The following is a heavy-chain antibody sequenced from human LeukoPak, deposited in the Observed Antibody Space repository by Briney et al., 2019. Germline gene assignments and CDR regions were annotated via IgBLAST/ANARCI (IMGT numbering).Heavy chain of an antibody. CDR1: GFTFSDYY. CDR3: ARDRIVVVPAAPVDY. V-gene: IGHV3-11*04. Sequence: GGSLRLSCAASGFTFSDYYMSWIRQAPGKGLEWVSYISSSGSTIYYADSVKGRFTISRDNAKNSLYLQMNSLRAEDTAVYYCARDRIVVVPAAPVDYWGQGTLVIVSS. J-gene: IGHJ4*02. CDR2: ISSSGSTI. D-gene: IGHD2-2*01.